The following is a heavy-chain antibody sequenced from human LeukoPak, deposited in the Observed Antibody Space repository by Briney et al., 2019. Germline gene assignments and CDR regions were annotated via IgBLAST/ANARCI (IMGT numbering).Heavy chain of an antibody. CDR1: GGSFSGYY. D-gene: IGHD6-13*01. Sequence: SETLSLTCAVYGGSFSGYYWSWIRQPPGKGLEWIGEINHSGSTNYNPSLKSRVTISVDTSKNQFSLKLNSVTAADTAVYYCAREIAAAGASYYYYYGMDVWGKGTTVTVSS. CDR2: INHSGST. V-gene: IGHV4-34*01. CDR3: AREIAAAGASYYYYYGMDV. J-gene: IGHJ6*04.